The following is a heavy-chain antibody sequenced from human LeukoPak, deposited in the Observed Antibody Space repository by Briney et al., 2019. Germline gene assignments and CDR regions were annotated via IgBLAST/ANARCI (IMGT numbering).Heavy chain of an antibody. D-gene: IGHD3-16*02. CDR1: GGTFSSYA. J-gene: IGHJ6*02. CDR2: IIPILGIT. CDR3: AGYSLTGSYYYYGMDV. Sequence: SVKVSCKASGGTFSSYAISWVRQAPGQGLEWMGRIIPILGITNYAQKFQGRVTITADKSTSTAYMELSSLGSEDTAVYYCAGYSLTGSYYYYGMDVWGQGTTVTVSS. V-gene: IGHV1-69*04.